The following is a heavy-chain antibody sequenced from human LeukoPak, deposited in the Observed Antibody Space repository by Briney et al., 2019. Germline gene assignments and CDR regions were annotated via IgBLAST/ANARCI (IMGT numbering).Heavy chain of an antibody. Sequence: ASVKVSCKASGGTLSSYVISWVRQAPGQGLEWMGRVIPILGIANYAQKFQGRVTITADKSTSTAYVELSSLRSEDTAVYYCARSLMYCSGGSCYGAFDYWGQGTLVTVSS. CDR3: ARSLMYCSGGSCYGAFDY. CDR1: GGTLSSYV. V-gene: IGHV1-69*04. D-gene: IGHD2-15*01. J-gene: IGHJ4*02. CDR2: VIPILGIA.